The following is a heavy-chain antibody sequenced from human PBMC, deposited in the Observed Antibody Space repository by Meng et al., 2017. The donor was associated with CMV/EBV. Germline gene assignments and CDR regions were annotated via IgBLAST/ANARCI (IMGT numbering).Heavy chain of an antibody. D-gene: IGHD5-24*01. CDR2: ISSSGGTI. CDR1: GFTCSSYD. Sequence: GASLKISCAASGFTCSSYDMNLVRQAPGKGLEWVSYISSSGGTIYYADSVKGRFTISRDNAKNSLYLQMNSLRAEDTAVYYCARGWQPRGMDVWGQGTTVTVSS. CDR3: ARGWQPRGMDV. J-gene: IGHJ6*02. V-gene: IGHV3-48*03.